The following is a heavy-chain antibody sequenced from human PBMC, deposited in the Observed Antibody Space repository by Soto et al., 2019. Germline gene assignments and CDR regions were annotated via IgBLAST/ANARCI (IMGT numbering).Heavy chain of an antibody. Sequence: GGSLRLSCAASGLTFSSYGMHWVRQAPGKGLEWVAVIWYDGSNKYYADSVKGRFTISRDNSKNTLYLQMNSLRAEDTAVYYCARDGSGSYYDAFDIWGQGTMVTVSS. CDR3: ARDGSGSYYDAFDI. D-gene: IGHD1-26*01. J-gene: IGHJ3*02. CDR2: IWYDGSNK. V-gene: IGHV3-33*01. CDR1: GLTFSSYG.